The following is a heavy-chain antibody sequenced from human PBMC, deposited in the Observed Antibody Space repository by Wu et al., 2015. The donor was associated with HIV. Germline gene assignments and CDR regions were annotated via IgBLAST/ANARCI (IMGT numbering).Heavy chain of an antibody. J-gene: IGHJ4*02. CDR2: INPNSGGT. CDR1: GYTFTGYY. Sequence: QLVQSGAEVKKPGASVKVSCKASGYTFTGYYMHWVRQAPGQGLEWMGWINPNSGGTNYAQKFQGRVTMTRDTSISTAYMELSRLRSDDTAVYYCARVGYCSSTSCYEYYFDYWGQGTLGHRLL. V-gene: IGHV1-2*02. D-gene: IGHD2-2*01. CDR3: ARVGYCSSTSCYEYYFDY.